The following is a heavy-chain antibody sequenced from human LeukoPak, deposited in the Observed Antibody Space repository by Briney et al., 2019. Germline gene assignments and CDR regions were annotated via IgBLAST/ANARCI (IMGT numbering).Heavy chain of an antibody. D-gene: IGHD2-21*01. Sequence: GGSLRLSCAASGFTFSSCGMHWVRQAPGKGLEWVAVIWYDGSDKYYADSVKGRFTISRDNSKNTLYLQMNSLRAEDTAVYYCARGVVVLHWRDAFDIWGQGTMVTVSS. CDR3: ARGVVVLHWRDAFDI. J-gene: IGHJ3*02. CDR2: IWYDGSDK. CDR1: GFTFSSCG. V-gene: IGHV3-33*01.